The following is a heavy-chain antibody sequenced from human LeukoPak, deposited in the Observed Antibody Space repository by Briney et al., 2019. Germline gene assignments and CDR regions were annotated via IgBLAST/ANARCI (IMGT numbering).Heavy chain of an antibody. D-gene: IGHD3-10*01. Sequence: GGSLRLSCAAPGFTFSSYAMHWVRQAPGKGLEWVAVISYDGSNKYYADSVKGRFTISRDNSKNTLYLQMNSLGAEDTAVYYCARDRPTLWFGEFGGLGYWGQGTLVTVSS. V-gene: IGHV3-30*04. CDR1: GFTFSSYA. J-gene: IGHJ4*02. CDR2: ISYDGSNK. CDR3: ARDRPTLWFGEFGGLGY.